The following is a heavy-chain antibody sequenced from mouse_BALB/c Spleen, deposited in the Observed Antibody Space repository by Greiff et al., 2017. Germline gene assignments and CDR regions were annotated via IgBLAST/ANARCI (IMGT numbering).Heavy chain of an antibody. CDR1: GFTFSSYT. D-gene: IGHD2-14*01. V-gene: IGHV5-12-2*01. CDR3: ARQTYGYDVGGYAMDY. CDR2: ISNGGGST. Sequence: EVHLVESGGGLVKPGGSLKLSCAASGFTFSSYTMSWVRQTPEKRLEWVAYISNGGGSTYYPDTVKGRFTISRDNAKNTLYLQMSSLKSEDTAMYYCARQTYGYDVGGYAMDYWGQGTSVTVSS. J-gene: IGHJ4*01.